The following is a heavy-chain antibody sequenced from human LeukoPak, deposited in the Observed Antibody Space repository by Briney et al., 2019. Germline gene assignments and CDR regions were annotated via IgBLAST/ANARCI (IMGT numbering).Heavy chain of an antibody. CDR1: GFTLSSYA. J-gene: IGHJ4*02. CDR3: AKGRNYGSGSSTPHYDY. V-gene: IGHV3-30-3*01. CDR2: LSYDGSNK. D-gene: IGHD3-10*01. Sequence: GGSLRLSCAASGFTLSSYAMHWVRQAPGKGLEWVAVLSYDGSNKYYADSVKGRFTISRDNSRNTLFLQVNSLRLEDTAVYYCAKGRNYGSGSSTPHYDYWGQGTLVIVSS.